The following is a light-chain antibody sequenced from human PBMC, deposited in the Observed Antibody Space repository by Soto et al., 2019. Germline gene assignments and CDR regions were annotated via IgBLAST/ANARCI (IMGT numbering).Light chain of an antibody. J-gene: IGLJ1*01. CDR3: AAWDGSLSGHV. CDR2: VND. Sequence: QSVLTQPPSVSGTLGQGVTISCSGSTSNIGENTVGWFQQLPGTAPKVLIYVNDKRPSGVPDRFSGSKSGTSAYLAIIGLQSEDEADYYCAAWDGSLSGHVLGAGTKVTVL. V-gene: IGLV1-44*01. CDR1: TSNIGENT.